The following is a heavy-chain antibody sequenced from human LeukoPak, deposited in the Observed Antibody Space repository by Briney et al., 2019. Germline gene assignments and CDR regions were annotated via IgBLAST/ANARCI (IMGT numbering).Heavy chain of an antibody. CDR3: ASVGARAFVI. D-gene: IGHD3-16*01. Sequence: SQTLSLTCAISGDSVSSNSAAWNWIRQSPSRGLEWLGRTYHRSKWYSDYAGSVKGRITINPDTSKNQFSLQLNSVTPEDTAVYYCASVGARAFVIWGQGTTVTVSS. CDR1: GDSVSSNSAA. V-gene: IGHV6-1*01. CDR2: TYHRSKWYS. J-gene: IGHJ3*02.